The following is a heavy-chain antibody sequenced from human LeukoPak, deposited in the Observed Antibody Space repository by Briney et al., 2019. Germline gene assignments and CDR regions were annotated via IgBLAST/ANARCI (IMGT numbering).Heavy chain of an antibody. CDR1: GGTFSSYA. Sequence: GSSVKVSCKASGGTFSSYAISWVRQAPGQGLEWTGGIIPIFGTANYAQKFQGRVTITADESTSTAYMELSSLRSEDTAVYYCASFSYYDFWSGYSWFDPWGQGTLVTVSS. CDR2: IIPIFGTA. CDR3: ASFSYYDFWSGYSWFDP. V-gene: IGHV1-69*01. J-gene: IGHJ5*02. D-gene: IGHD3-3*01.